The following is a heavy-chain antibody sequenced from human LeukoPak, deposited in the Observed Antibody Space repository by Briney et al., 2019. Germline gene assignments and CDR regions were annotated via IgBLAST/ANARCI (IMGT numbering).Heavy chain of an antibody. D-gene: IGHD3-9*01. CDR3: ARGQSRYFDWYLGFFDY. CDR2: IISTSSYI. CDR1: GFTFSSY. V-gene: IGHV3-21*01. Sequence: GGSLRLSCAASGFTFSSYMNWVRQAPGKGLEWVSSIISTSSYIYYADSVKGRFTISRDNAKNSLYLQMNSLRADDTAVYSCARGQSRYFDWYLGFFDYSGEGTLVTVSS. J-gene: IGHJ4*02.